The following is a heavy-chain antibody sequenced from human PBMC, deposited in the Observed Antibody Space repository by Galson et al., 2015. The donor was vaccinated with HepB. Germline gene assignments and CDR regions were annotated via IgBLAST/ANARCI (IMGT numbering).Heavy chain of an antibody. CDR2: TYYRSRWYN. J-gene: IGHJ4*02. CDR3: ARRQSGIDY. D-gene: IGHD3-10*01. V-gene: IGHV6-1*01. CDR1: GDSVSSISAV. Sequence: CAISGDSVSSISAVWNWIRQSPSRGLEWLGRTYYRSRWYNDYAVSVKSRITINPVTSKNQFSLQLNSVTPDDTAVYYCARRQSGIDYWGQGILVTVSS.